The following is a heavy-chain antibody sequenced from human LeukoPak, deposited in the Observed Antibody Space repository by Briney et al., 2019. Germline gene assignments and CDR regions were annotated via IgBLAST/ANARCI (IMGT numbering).Heavy chain of an antibody. CDR1: GGSFSGYY. J-gene: IGHJ4*02. CDR3: ARGRAYYDFWSGPRPFDY. Sequence: SETLSLTCAVYGGSFSGYYWSWIRQPPGKGLEWIGEINHSGSTNYNPSLKSRVTISVDTSKNQFSLKLSSVTAADTAVNYCARGRAYYDFWSGPRPFDYWGQGTLVTVSS. D-gene: IGHD3-3*01. CDR2: INHSGST. V-gene: IGHV4-34*01.